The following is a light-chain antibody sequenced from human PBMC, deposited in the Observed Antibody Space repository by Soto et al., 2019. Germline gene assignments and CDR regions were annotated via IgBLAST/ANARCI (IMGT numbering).Light chain of an antibody. CDR2: GAS. V-gene: IGKV3-20*01. CDR3: QQYGNSPQT. J-gene: IGKJ1*01. CDR1: QSVSSSY. Sequence: SALTKSTGTLSLSPGERASLSCRSSQSVSSSYLAWYQQKPGQAPRLLIYGASSRATGIPNRFSGSGSGTDFTLTIIRLEPEDFAVYYCQQYGNSPQTFGEGTKVDIK.